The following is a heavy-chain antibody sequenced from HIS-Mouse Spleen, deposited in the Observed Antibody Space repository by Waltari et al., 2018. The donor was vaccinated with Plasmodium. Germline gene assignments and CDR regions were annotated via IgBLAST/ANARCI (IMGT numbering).Heavy chain of an antibody. J-gene: IGHJ4*02. CDR2: ISYDGSNK. D-gene: IGHD6-6*01. Sequence: QVQLVESGGGVVQPGRSLRLSCAASGFTFSSYGMHWVRQAPGKGLEWLAVISYDGSNKYYADSVKDRFTISRDNSKNTLYLQMNSLRAEDTAVYYCAKILSYSSSPEDYWGQGTLVTVSS. V-gene: IGHV3-30*18. CDR1: GFTFSSYG. CDR3: AKILSYSSSPEDY.